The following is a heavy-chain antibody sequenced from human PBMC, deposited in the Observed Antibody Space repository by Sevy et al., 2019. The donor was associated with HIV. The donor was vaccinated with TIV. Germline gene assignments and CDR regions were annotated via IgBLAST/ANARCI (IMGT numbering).Heavy chain of an antibody. D-gene: IGHD3-10*01. J-gene: IGHJ6*02. CDR2: ISYDGSNK. CDR1: GFTFSSYA. CDR3: ARDDPRSGSYYNARRKNYYYYGMDV. V-gene: IGHV3-30*04. Sequence: GGSLRLSCAASGFTFSSYAMHWVRQAPGKGLEWVTVISYDGSNKYYADSVKGRFTISRDNSKNTLYLQMNSLRAEDTALYYGARDDPRSGSYYNARRKNYYYYGMDVWGQGTTVTVSS.